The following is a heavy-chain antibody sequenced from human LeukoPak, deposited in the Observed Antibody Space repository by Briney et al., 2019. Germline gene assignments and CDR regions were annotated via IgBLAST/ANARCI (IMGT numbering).Heavy chain of an antibody. CDR3: ARGSWFGYSYGYWY. Sequence: SETLSLTCAVYGGSFSGYYWSWIRQPPGKRLEWIGEINHSGSTNYNPSLKSRVTISVDTSKNQFSLKLSSVTAADTAVYYCARGSWFGYSYGYWYWGQGTLVTVSS. CDR2: INHSGST. V-gene: IGHV4-34*01. CDR1: GGSFSGYY. J-gene: IGHJ4*02. D-gene: IGHD5-18*01.